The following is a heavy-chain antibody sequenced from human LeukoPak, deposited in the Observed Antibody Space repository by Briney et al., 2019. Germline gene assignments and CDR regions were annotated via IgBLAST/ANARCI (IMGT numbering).Heavy chain of an antibody. J-gene: IGHJ6*02. D-gene: IGHD6-13*01. V-gene: IGHV4-59*11. CDR3: ARLSRIATAGAYSYHSLDI. CDR1: GGSINDHA. Sequence: SETLSLTCTVSGGSINDHAWCWIRQPPGRGLDWIGCVYYTGSSEYNASLKSRLTISTDTSNNQLSLKVTSVTAADTAIYSCARLSRIATAGAYSYHSLDIWGQGTTVTVSS. CDR2: VYYTGSS.